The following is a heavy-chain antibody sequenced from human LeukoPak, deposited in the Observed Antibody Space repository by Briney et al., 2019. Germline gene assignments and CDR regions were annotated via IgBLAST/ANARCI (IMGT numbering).Heavy chain of an antibody. V-gene: IGHV1-2*04. D-gene: IGHD6-13*01. CDR3: ARPGVRSSSWYDPYYFDY. CDR1: GYTFTVYY. Sequence: ASVKVSCKASGYTFTVYYMHWVRQAPGQGLEWMGWINPNSGGTNYAQKFQGWVTMARDTSISTAYMELSRLRSDDTAVYYCARPGVRSSSWYDPYYFDYWGQGTLVAVSS. CDR2: INPNSGGT. J-gene: IGHJ4*02.